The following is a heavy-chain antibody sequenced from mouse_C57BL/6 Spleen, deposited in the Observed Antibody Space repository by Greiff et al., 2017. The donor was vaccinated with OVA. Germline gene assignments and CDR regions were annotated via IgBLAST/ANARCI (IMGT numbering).Heavy chain of an antibody. Sequence: QVHVKQPGAELVRPGSSVKLSCKASGYTFTSYWMHWVKQRPIQGLEWIGNIDPSDSETHYNQKFKDKATLTVDKSSSTAYMQLSSLTSEDSAVYYCARRVTNYYGSSYYWYFDVWGTGTTVTVSS. V-gene: IGHV1-52*01. CDR2: IDPSDSET. D-gene: IGHD1-1*01. CDR3: ARRVTNYYGSSYYWYFDV. CDR1: GYTFTSYW. J-gene: IGHJ1*03.